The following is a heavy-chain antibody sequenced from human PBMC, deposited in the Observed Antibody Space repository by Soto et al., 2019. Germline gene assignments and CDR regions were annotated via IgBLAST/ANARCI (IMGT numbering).Heavy chain of an antibody. D-gene: IGHD6-19*01. Sequence: GGSLRLSCAASGFTFSSYGMHWVRQAPGKGLEWVSLISFDGSNKYYADSVKGRFTISRDNSKNTLYLQMTNLRAEDTAVYFCAKGPVAGRGEIYYYNYMDVWVKGTTVTVSS. CDR2: ISFDGSNK. V-gene: IGHV3-30*18. CDR1: GFTFSSYG. CDR3: AKGPVAGRGEIYYYNYMDV. J-gene: IGHJ6*03.